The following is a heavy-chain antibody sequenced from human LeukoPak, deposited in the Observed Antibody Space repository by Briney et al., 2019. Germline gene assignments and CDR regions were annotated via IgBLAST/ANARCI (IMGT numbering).Heavy chain of an antibody. CDR3: AELGITMIGGV. CDR2: ISSSGSTI. V-gene: IGHV3-48*03. Sequence: PGGSLGLSCAASGFTFSSYEMHWVRQAPGKGLEWVSYISSSGSTIYYADSVKGRFTISRDNAKNSLYLQMNSLRAEDTAVYYCAELGITMIGGVWGKGTTVTISS. CDR1: GFTFSSYE. D-gene: IGHD3-10*02. J-gene: IGHJ6*04.